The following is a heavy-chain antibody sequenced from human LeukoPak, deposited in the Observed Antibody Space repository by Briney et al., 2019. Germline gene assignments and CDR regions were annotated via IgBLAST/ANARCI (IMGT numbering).Heavy chain of an antibody. J-gene: IGHJ3*02. CDR3: ARVSLGQEQGVARAPNTFDI. CDR1: GGSIDKQY. CDR2: VYSSGST. V-gene: IGHV4-59*11. Sequence: SETLSLTCTVSGGSIDKQYWSWIRQPPTKGLEWIGYVYSSGSTTYNPSLGSRVTISVDTSKNQFSLKLSSVTAADTAVYFCARVSLGQEQGVARAPNTFDIRGQGTMVAVSS. D-gene: IGHD1/OR15-1a*01.